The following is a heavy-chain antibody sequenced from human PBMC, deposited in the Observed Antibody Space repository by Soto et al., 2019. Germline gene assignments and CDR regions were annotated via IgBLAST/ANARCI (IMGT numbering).Heavy chain of an antibody. CDR3: ARYSGSYWHYFDY. D-gene: IGHD1-26*01. CDR2: IYPGDSET. CDR1: GYSFTIHW. J-gene: IGHJ4*02. Sequence: GESLKISCKGSGYSFTIHWIGWVRQMPGKGLEWLGTIYPGDSETKYSPSFQGHIRFSVDKSIDTAYVQWNYLKASDTAMYYCARYSGSYWHYFDYWAQGTLVTVSS. V-gene: IGHV5-51*06.